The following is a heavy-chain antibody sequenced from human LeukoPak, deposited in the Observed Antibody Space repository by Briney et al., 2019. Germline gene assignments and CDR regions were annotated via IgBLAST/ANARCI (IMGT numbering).Heavy chain of an antibody. Sequence: GGSLRLSCAASGFTFSSYSMNWVRQAPGKGLEWVSCISSRSTYTYYADSVKGRFTISRDNAKNSLYLQMNSLRAEDTAVYYCARDGYDSSGSYWGQGTLVTVSS. CDR1: GFTFSSYS. V-gene: IGHV3-21*01. CDR2: ISSRSTYT. CDR3: ARDGYDSSGSY. J-gene: IGHJ4*02. D-gene: IGHD3-22*01.